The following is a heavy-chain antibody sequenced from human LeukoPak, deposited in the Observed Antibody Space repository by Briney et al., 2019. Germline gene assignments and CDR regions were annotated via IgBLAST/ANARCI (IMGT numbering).Heavy chain of an antibody. CDR2: ISTTGGTT. CDR1: GFIFGDYV. Sequence: GGSLRLSCTTSGFIFGDYVMSWVRQAPGRGLEWVSAISTTGGTTYYADSVRGRFTISRDNSRNTLYLQMNSLRAEDTAIYYCAKNGDRGAYCSGGTCYPYYYYYMDVWGKGTTVTISS. CDR3: AKNGDRGAYCSGGTCYPYYYYYMDV. D-gene: IGHD2-15*01. V-gene: IGHV3-23*01. J-gene: IGHJ6*03.